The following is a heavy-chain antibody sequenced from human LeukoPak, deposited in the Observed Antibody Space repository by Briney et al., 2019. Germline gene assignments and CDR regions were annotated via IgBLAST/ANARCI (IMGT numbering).Heavy chain of an antibody. CDR2: INWNGGST. Sequence: GGSLRLSYAASGFTFDDYGMSWVRQAPGKGLEWVSGINWNGGSTGYADSVKGRFTISRDNAKNSLYLQMNSLRAEDTALYYCARRLDYYVSSGYFGHSYYYYMDVWGKGTTVTVSS. D-gene: IGHD3-22*01. V-gene: IGHV3-20*03. CDR1: GFTFDDYG. J-gene: IGHJ6*03. CDR3: ARRLDYYVSSGYFGHSYYYYMDV.